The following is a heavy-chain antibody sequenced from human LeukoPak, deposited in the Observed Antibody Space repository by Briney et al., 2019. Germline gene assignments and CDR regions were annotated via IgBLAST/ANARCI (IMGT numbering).Heavy chain of an antibody. CDR1: GYTFTSYG. J-gene: IGHJ4*02. V-gene: IGHV1-18*01. Sequence: GASVKVSCKASGYTFTSYGISWVRQAPGQGLEWMGWISAYNGNTNYAQKLQGRFTMTTDTSTSTAYMELRSLRSDDTAVYYCARVGYCSSNSCYPMSDYWGQGTLVTVSS. CDR2: ISAYNGNT. CDR3: ARVGYCSSNSCYPMSDY. D-gene: IGHD2-2*03.